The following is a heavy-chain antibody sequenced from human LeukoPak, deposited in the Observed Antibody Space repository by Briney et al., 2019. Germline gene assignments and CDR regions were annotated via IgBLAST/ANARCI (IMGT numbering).Heavy chain of an antibody. V-gene: IGHV7-4-1*02. CDR1: GYTFTNYA. CDR2: IHPSTGNP. Sequence: ASVKVSCKASGYTFTNYAMNWVRQAPGQGLEWMGWIHPSTGNPTYAQGFTGRFVFSLDTSVSTTYLQIRSLKAEDTAVYYCARAFQSLGGLSLPDFWGQGTLVTVSS. CDR3: ARAFQSLGGLSLPDF. J-gene: IGHJ4*02. D-gene: IGHD3-16*02.